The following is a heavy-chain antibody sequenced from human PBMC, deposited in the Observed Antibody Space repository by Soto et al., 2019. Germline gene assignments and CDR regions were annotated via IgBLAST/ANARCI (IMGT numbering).Heavy chain of an antibody. CDR3: TTLYCSSTSCYSRAFGNDAFDI. V-gene: IGHV3-15*01. CDR2: IKSKTDGGTT. CDR1: GFTFSNAW. Sequence: EVQLVESGGGLVKPGGSLRLSCAASGFTFSNAWMSWVRQAPGKGLEWVGRIKSKTDGGTTDYAAPVKGRFTISRDDSKHTLYLQMNSLKTEDTAVYYCTTLYCSSTSCYSRAFGNDAFDIWGQGTMVTVSS. J-gene: IGHJ3*02. D-gene: IGHD2-2*01.